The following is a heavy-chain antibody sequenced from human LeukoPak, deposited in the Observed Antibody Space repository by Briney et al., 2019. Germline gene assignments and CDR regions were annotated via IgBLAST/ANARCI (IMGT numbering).Heavy chain of an antibody. D-gene: IGHD1-26*01. CDR2: ITGGGGST. CDR3: AKDYVGGY. V-gene: IGHV3-23*01. CDR1: GFTFSNYA. Sequence: GGSLRLSCAASGFTFSNYAMSWVRQAPGKGLEWVSTITGGGGSTYYADSVKGRFTISRDNSKNTLYLQMHSLRAEDTAVYYCAKDYVGGYWGQGTLVTVSS. J-gene: IGHJ4*02.